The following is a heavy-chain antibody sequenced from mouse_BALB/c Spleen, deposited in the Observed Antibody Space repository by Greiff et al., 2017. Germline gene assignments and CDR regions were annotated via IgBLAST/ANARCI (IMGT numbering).Heavy chain of an antibody. Sequence: EVQGVESGGGLVQPGGSLKLSCAASGFTFSSYTMSWVRQTPEKRLEWVAYISNGGGSTYYPDTVKGRFTISRDNAKNTLYLQMSSLKSEDTAMYYCARGDDGYYVAYWGQGTLVTVSA. V-gene: IGHV5-12-2*01. D-gene: IGHD2-3*01. CDR2: ISNGGGST. CDR1: GFTFSSYT. CDR3: ARGDDGYYVAY. J-gene: IGHJ3*01.